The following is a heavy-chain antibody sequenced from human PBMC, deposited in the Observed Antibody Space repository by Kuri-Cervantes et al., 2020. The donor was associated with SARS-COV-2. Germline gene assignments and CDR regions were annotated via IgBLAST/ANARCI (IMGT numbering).Heavy chain of an antibody. CDR2: ISGSGGST. V-gene: IGHV3-23*01. CDR1: RFTFSSYD. Sequence: GGSLRLSCDAYRFTFSSYDMRCVRQVLGKGLEWVSSISGSGGSTYYADSVKGRFTISRDNSKNTVYLQINILRAEDTAVYYCARDSDTTGYYWYFDLWGRGTLVTVSS. CDR3: ARDSDTTGYYWYFDL. J-gene: IGHJ2*01. D-gene: IGHD3-22*01.